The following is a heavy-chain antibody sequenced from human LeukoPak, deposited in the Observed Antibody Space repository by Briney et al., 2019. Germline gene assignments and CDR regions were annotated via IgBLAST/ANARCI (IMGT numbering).Heavy chain of an antibody. CDR3: ARAPYDILTGYSGYFDY. CDR1: GFTFSSYT. V-gene: IGHV3-21*01. D-gene: IGHD3-9*01. CDR2: ISSTSSYI. Sequence: GGSLRLSCAASGFTFSSYTMNWVRQAPGKGLEWVTSISSTSSYIYYAASVKGRFTISRDNAKNSLFLQMNSLRAEDTAVYYCARAPYDILTGYSGYFDYWGQGTLVTVSS. J-gene: IGHJ4*02.